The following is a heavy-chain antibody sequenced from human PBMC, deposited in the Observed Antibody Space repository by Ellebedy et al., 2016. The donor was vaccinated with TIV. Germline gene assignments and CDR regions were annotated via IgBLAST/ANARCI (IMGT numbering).Heavy chain of an antibody. J-gene: IGHJ4*02. CDR3: AKLPVAYNWNYADDD. Sequence: GESLKISCAASGFTVSSNYMNWVRQAPGKGLEWVSVIYSGADGGDTYYADSVKGRVTISRDNSKNTLFLQMNSLRAEDTAVYYCAKLPVAYNWNYADDDWGQGTLVTVSS. CDR1: GFTVSSNY. V-gene: IGHV3-53*01. D-gene: IGHD1-7*01. CDR2: IYSGADGGDT.